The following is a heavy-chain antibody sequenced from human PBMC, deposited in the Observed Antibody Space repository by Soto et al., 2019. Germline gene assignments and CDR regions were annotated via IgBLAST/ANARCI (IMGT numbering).Heavy chain of an antibody. CDR1: GFTFSSYS. Sequence: EVQLVESGGGLVKPGGSLRLSCAASGFTFSSYSMNWVRQAPGKGLEWVSSISSSSSYIYYADSVKGRFTISRDNAKNILYLQMSSLRAEETAVYYCARGKGNLYSSGGGADYWGQGTLVTVSS. CDR2: ISSSSSYI. J-gene: IGHJ4*02. V-gene: IGHV3-21*01. D-gene: IGHD6-19*01. CDR3: ARGKGNLYSSGGGADY.